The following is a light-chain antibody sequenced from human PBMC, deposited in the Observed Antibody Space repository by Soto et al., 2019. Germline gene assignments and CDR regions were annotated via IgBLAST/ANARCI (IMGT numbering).Light chain of an antibody. CDR1: QGIGND. CDR2: APS. Sequence: AIQMAQYPSSRSASVGDRVTITCRASQGIGNDLGWYQQTPGKAPNLPISAPSSLQSGVPSRFRGSGSGTDFTPTISSLQPEAVATYYCLHDYNYPRTFGQGTKVHIK. J-gene: IGKJ1*01. V-gene: IGKV1-6*01. CDR3: LHDYNYPRT.